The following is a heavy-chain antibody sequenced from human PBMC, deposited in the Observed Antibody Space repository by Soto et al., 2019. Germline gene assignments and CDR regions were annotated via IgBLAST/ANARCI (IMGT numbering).Heavy chain of an antibody. Sequence: GESLKISCKGSGYNFAGYWIAWVRQMPGKGLELMGIIYPSDSDTRYRPSFQGQVTISADNSITTSSLQFSSLKTSDTATYFCARPRDSGSYYYSFDSWGQGTPVTVSS. CDR3: ARPRDSGSYYYSFDS. V-gene: IGHV5-51*01. CDR1: GYNFAGYW. CDR2: IYPSDSDT. J-gene: IGHJ4*02. D-gene: IGHD1-26*01.